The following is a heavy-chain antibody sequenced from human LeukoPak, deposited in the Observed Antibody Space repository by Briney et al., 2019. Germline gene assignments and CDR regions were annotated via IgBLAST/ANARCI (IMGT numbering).Heavy chain of an antibody. V-gene: IGHV3-48*01. CDR3: ARGHIVVVSDY. D-gene: IGHD2-21*01. Sequence: GGSLRLSCAASGFTFSSYSMNWVRQAPGKGLEWVSYISSSSSTIYYADSVKGRFTISRDNAKNSLYLQMNSLRAEDTAVYCCARGHIVVVSDYWGQGTLVTVSS. CDR2: ISSSSSTI. J-gene: IGHJ4*02. CDR1: GFTFSSYS.